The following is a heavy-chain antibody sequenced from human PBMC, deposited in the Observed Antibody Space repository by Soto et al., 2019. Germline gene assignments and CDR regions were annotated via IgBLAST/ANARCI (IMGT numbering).Heavy chain of an antibody. V-gene: IGHV1-69*12. Sequence: QVQLVQSGAEVKKPGSSVTVSCKASGGTFGNSAISWVRQAPGQGLEWMGGIIPIFSTPDYAQKFQGRVTITADESTTTAYMELPSLQSEDTAVYYCARDKDRQQLGGNYYYGIDVWGQGTTVTVSS. J-gene: IGHJ6*02. CDR3: ARDKDRQQLGGNYYYGIDV. D-gene: IGHD2-15*01. CDR1: GGTFGNSA. CDR2: IIPIFSTP.